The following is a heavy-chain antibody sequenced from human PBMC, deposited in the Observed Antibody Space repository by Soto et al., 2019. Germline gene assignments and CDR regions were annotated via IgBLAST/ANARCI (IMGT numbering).Heavy chain of an antibody. V-gene: IGHV1-46*01. D-gene: IGHD6-19*01. Sequence: GASVKVSCKASGYTFTSYYMHWVRQAPGQGLEWMGIINPSGGSTSYAQKFQGRVTMTRDTSTSTVYMELSSLRSEDTAVYYCARTTGIAVAETLGYGMDVWGQGTTVTVSS. CDR2: INPSGGST. J-gene: IGHJ6*02. CDR3: ARTTGIAVAETLGYGMDV. CDR1: GYTFTSYY.